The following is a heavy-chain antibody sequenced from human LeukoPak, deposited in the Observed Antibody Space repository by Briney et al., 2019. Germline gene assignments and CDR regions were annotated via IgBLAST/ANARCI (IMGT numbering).Heavy chain of an antibody. V-gene: IGHV3-30*07. CDR2: ISYDGSNK. Sequence: PGGSLRLSCAASGFTFSSYAMHWVRQAPGKGLEWVAVISYDGSNKYYADSVKGRFTISRDNSKNTLYLQMNSLRAEDTAVYYCARSIAAARTYYFDYWGQGTLVTVSS. CDR3: ARSIAAARTYYFDY. D-gene: IGHD6-13*01. CDR1: GFTFSSYA. J-gene: IGHJ4*02.